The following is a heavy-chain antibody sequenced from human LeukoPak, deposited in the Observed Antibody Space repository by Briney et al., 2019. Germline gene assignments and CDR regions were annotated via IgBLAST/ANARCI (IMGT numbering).Heavy chain of an antibody. Sequence: SETLSLTCTVSGDTISSYHRNWVRQPPGRGLEWIGYIYYSGNTNYNPSLKSRVTISMDTSKNQFSLRLCSVTTPDPAVYYCANDRDYPFIDYWGQGTLVTVSS. V-gene: IGHV4-59*01. D-gene: IGHD4-11*01. J-gene: IGHJ4*02. CDR1: GDTISSYH. CDR2: IYYSGNT. CDR3: ANDRDYPFIDY.